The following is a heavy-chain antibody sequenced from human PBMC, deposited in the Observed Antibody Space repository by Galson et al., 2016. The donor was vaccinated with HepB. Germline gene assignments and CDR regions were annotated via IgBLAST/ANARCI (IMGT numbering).Heavy chain of an antibody. CDR2: IYSGGSS. CDR1: GYTFNDHY. Sequence: SLRLSCAASGYTFNDHYITWVRQAPGKGLEWVSIIYSGGSSYYADSVRGRFTITRDTSENTVYLQMHRLTAEDTAVYYCARAQWRYSASSFDFWGQGTPVTVSS. J-gene: IGHJ4*02. CDR3: ARAQWRYSASSFDF. D-gene: IGHD6-6*01. V-gene: IGHV3-53*01.